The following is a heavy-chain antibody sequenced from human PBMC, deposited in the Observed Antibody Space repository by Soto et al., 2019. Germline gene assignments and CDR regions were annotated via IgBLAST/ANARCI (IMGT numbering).Heavy chain of an antibody. CDR1: GYTFTSYY. D-gene: IGHD3-22*01. V-gene: IGHV1-46*01. CDR3: ARGGYYDSSGYPTQGSYFQH. CDR2: INPSGGST. Sequence: QVQLVQSGAEVKKPGASVKVSCKASGYTFTSYYMHWVRQAPGQGLERMGIINPSGGSTSYAQKFQGRVTMTRDTSTSTVYMELSSLRSEDTAVYYCARGGYYDSSGYPTQGSYFQHWGQGTLVTVSS. J-gene: IGHJ1*01.